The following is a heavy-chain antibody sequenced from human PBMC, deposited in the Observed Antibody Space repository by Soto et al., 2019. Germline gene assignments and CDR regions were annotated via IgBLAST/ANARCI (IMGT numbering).Heavy chain of an antibody. D-gene: IGHD3-22*01. CDR3: AKGVEAAYYYGSSGYYGFDY. V-gene: IGHV3-23*01. CDR2: ISGGAGST. CDR1: GFTFSSYA. Sequence: GGSLRLSCAASGFTFSSYAMSWVRQAPGKGLEWVSAISGGAGSTNYADSVKGRFTISRDNSKKTVSLQMNSLRAEDTAVFYCAKGVEAAYYYGSSGYYGFDYWGQGTLVTVSS. J-gene: IGHJ4*02.